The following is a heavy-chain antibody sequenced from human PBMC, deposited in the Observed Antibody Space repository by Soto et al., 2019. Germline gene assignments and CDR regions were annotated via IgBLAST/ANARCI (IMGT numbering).Heavy chain of an antibody. J-gene: IGHJ6*02. CDR3: ARTFDYYGMDV. Sequence: SETLSLTCAVSGYSIASGYYWACIRQSPGKGLEWIGSIYHAGSVYYNPSLNSRVAVSLDTSKNHFSLKLTSVTAADTAVYYCARTFDYYGMDVWGQRTTVTVYS. V-gene: IGHV4-38-2*01. CDR2: IYHAGSV. CDR1: GYSIASGYY.